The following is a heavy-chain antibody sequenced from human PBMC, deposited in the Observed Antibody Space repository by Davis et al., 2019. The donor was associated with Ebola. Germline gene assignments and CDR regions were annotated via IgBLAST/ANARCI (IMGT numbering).Heavy chain of an antibody. CDR1: GYTFTSYD. Sequence: AASVKVSCKASGYTFTSYDINWVRQATGQGLEWMGWMNPNSGNTGYAQKFQGRVTMTRDTSTSTVYMELSSLRSEDTAVYYCAREIVVVVAATGYYYYGMDVWGKGTTVTVSS. CDR3: AREIVVVVAATGYYYYGMDV. J-gene: IGHJ6*04. CDR2: MNPNSGNT. V-gene: IGHV1-8*01. D-gene: IGHD2-15*01.